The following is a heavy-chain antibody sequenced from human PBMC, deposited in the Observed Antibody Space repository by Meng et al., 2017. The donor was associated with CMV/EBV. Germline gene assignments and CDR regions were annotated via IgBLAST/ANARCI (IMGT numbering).Heavy chain of an antibody. J-gene: IGHJ4*02. Sequence: GQVHVAGPGLGEPSQTLSLTCSVSGGYISSGDYYWSWIRQPPGKGLEWIGYIYYSGTTYYNPSLESRVTISVDTSKNQFSLNLSSVTAADTAVYYCARLSGSGTTSTGYHYAFDSWGQGTLVTVSS. CDR1: GGYISSGDYY. D-gene: IGHD3-22*01. CDR3: ARLSGSGTTSTGYHYAFDS. CDR2: IYYSGTT. V-gene: IGHV4-30-4*08.